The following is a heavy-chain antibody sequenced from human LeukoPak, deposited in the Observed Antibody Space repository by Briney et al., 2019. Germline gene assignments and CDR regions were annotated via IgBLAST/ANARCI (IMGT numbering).Heavy chain of an antibody. D-gene: IGHD4-17*01. CDR3: ASAVTTVTTVLGY. CDR2: ISSSSSYI. Sequence: SGGSLRLSCAASGFTFSSYSMNWVRQAPGKGLEWVSSISSSSSYIYYADSVKGRFTISRDNAKNSLYLQMNSLRAEDTAVYYCASAVTTVTTVLGYWGQGTLVTVSS. CDR1: GFTFSSYS. J-gene: IGHJ4*02. V-gene: IGHV3-21*01.